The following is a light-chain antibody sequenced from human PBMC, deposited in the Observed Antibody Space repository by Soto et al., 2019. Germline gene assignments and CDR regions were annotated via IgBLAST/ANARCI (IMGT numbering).Light chain of an antibody. CDR1: QSVSSY. J-gene: IGKJ5*01. V-gene: IGKV3-11*01. CDR2: DAS. Sequence: EIVLTQSPATLSLSPGERATLSCRASQSVSSYLAWYQQKPGQAPRLLIYDASNRATGIPARFSGNGSGTDFTLTISSLEPEDFAVYYCQQRSNPITFGQGTRLEIK. CDR3: QQRSNPIT.